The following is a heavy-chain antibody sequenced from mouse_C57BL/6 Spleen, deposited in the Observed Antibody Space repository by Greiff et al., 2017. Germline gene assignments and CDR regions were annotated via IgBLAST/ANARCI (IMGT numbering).Heavy chain of an antibody. CDR2: IDPSDSYT. CDR3: ARKGKTGTDWFAY. V-gene: IGHV1-50*01. J-gene: IGHJ3*01. CDR1: GYTFTSYW. Sequence: QVQLQQPGAELVKPGASVKLSCKASGYTFTSYWMQWVKQRPGQGLEWIGEIDPSDSYTNYNQKFKGKATLTVDTSSSTAYMQLSSLTSEDSAVYYCARKGKTGTDWFAYWGQGTLVTVSA. D-gene: IGHD4-1*01.